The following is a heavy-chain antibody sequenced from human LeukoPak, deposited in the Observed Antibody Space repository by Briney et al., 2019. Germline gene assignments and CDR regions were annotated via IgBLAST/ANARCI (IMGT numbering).Heavy chain of an antibody. CDR3: ARVRDGYNFGYYYNYMDV. CDR1: GYTFTSYG. J-gene: IGHJ6*03. D-gene: IGHD5-24*01. CDR2: ISAYNGNT. Sequence: GASVKVSCKASGYTFTSYGISWVRQAPGQGLEWMGWISAYNGNTNYAQKLQGRVTMTTDTSTSTAYMELRSLRSDDTAVYYCARVRDGYNFGYYYNYMDVWGKGTTVTISS. V-gene: IGHV1-18*01.